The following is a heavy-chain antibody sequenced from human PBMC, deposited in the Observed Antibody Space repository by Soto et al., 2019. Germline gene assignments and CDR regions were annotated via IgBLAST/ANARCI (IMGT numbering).Heavy chain of an antibody. Sequence: SVKVSCKASGFTFTSSAVQWVRQARGQRLEWIGWIVVGSGNTNYAQKFQERVTITRDMSTSTAYMELSSLRSEDTAVYYCAAVSSGSYYYYGMDVWGQGTTVSVSS. CDR2: IVVGSGNT. CDR1: GFTFTSSA. D-gene: IGHD1-26*01. J-gene: IGHJ6*02. V-gene: IGHV1-58*01. CDR3: AAVSSGSYYYYGMDV.